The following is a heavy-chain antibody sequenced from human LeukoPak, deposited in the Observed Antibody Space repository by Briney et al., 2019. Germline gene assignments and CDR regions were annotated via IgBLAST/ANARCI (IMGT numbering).Heavy chain of an antibody. CDR2: ISYDGSNK. J-gene: IGHJ5*02. CDR1: GFTFSSYA. V-gene: IGHV3-30*04. Sequence: GGSLRLSCAASGFTFSSYAMHWVRQAPGKGLEWVAVISYDGSNKYYADSVKGRFTISRDNSKNTLYLQMNSLRAEDTAVYYCARDGSVRGVIIYFWFDPWGQGTLVTVSS. CDR3: ARDGSVRGVIIYFWFDP. D-gene: IGHD3-10*01.